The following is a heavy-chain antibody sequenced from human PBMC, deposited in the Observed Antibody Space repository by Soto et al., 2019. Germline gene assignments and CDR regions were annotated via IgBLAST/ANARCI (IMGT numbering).Heavy chain of an antibody. CDR1: GYTFTSYG. D-gene: IGHD3-3*01. CDR3: AKDSPTEWFDFDY. J-gene: IGHJ4*02. V-gene: IGHV1-18*01. CDR2: ISAYNGNT. Sequence: ASVKVSCKASGYTFTSYGISWVRQAPGQGLEWMGWISAYNGNTNYAQKLQGRVTMTTDTSTSTAYMELRSLRAEDTAVYYCAKDSPTEWFDFDYWGQGTLVTVSS.